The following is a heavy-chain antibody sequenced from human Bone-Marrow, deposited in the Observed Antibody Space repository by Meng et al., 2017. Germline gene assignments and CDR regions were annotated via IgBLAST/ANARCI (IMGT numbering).Heavy chain of an antibody. CDR3: ARDIRQGGNIWFDP. CDR1: GASVIGSY. J-gene: IGHJ5*02. CDR2: IYYSGTT. Sequence: QELRQPWRQRLLNSSHVRSLTCSYYGASVIGSYWSCFRQHPGKGLEWVWYIYYSGTTYYNPSLSSIVTISVDTSKNQFSLNLSSVTAADTAVYXCARDIRQGGNIWFDPWGQGTLVTVSS. D-gene: IGHD3-16*01. V-gene: IGHV4-31*01.